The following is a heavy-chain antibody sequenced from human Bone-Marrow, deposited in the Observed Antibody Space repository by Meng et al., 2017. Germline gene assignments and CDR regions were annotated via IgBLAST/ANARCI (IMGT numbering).Heavy chain of an antibody. CDR1: GFTFSNYW. D-gene: IGHD3-10*01. V-gene: IGHV3-7*01. CDR3: ARVTYSYGSGSGGLVVY. J-gene: IGHJ4*02. Sequence: GESLKISCAASGFTFSNYWMTWVRQAPGKGLEWVANIKKDGSEKYYVDSVKGRFTISRDNAKNSLYLQINSLRAEDTAMYYCARVTYSYGSGSGGLVVYWGQGTLVTVSS. CDR2: IKKDGSEK.